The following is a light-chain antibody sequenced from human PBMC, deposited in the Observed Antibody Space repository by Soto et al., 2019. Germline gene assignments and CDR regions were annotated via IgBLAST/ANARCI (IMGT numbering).Light chain of an antibody. V-gene: IGLV2-23*01. J-gene: IGLJ1*01. CDR2: EGS. Sequence: QSVLTQPASVSGSPGQSITISCTGTSSDVGSYNLVSWYQQHPGKAPKLMIYEGSKRPSGVSKRFSGSKSGNTAALTISGLQAEDEADYYCCSYSGSSTYVLGNGTKLTVL. CDR3: CSYSGSSTYV. CDR1: SSDVGSYNL.